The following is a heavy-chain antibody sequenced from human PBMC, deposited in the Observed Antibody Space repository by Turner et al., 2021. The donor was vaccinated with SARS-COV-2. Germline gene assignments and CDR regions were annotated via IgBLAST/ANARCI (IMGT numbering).Heavy chain of an antibody. J-gene: IGHJ4*02. D-gene: IGHD6-19*01. CDR1: GFTVRNYW. CDR3: AMGSEVADCDYSFFDN. Sequence: EVQLVESGGGLVQPGGSLRLSCAASGFTVRNYWMNWVRQTPGKGLEWVSNINKDGSDKNYVDSVRGRFTISRDNARNSLFLQMNSLRADDTAVYYCAMGSEVADCDYSFFDNWGQGTQVTVSS. CDR2: INKDGSDK. V-gene: IGHV3-7*01.